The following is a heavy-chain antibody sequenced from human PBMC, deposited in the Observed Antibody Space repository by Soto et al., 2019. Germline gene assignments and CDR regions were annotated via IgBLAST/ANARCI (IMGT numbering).Heavy chain of an antibody. V-gene: IGHV4-31*03. CDR2: IYYSGST. Sequence: QVQLQESGPGQVKPSQTLSLTCTVSGGSISTGGYYWTWIRQHPGKGLEWIGYIYYSGSTYYNPSLKTRVTISVDTSKNHFSLKLTSVTAADTAVYYCARGLSETLFDNWGQGTLVTVSS. CDR1: GGSISTGGYY. CDR3: ARGLSETLFDN. J-gene: IGHJ4*02.